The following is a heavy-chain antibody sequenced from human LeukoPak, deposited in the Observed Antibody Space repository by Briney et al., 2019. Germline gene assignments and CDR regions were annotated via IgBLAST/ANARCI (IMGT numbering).Heavy chain of an antibody. CDR2: ISYDGSNK. Sequence: GGSLRLSCAASGFTFSSYAMHWVRQAPGQGLEWVAFISYDGSNKDYADSVKGRFTISRDNSENTLYLQMNSLRTEDTAVYYCARPSCSGGSCYSGSASALDYWGQGTLVTVSS. V-gene: IGHV3-30-3*01. CDR1: GFTFSSYA. CDR3: ARPSCSGGSCYSGSASALDY. J-gene: IGHJ4*02. D-gene: IGHD2-15*01.